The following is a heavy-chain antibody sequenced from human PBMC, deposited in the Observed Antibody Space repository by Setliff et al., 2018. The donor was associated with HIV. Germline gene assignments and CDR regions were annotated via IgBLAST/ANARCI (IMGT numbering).Heavy chain of an antibody. V-gene: IGHV3-74*01. CDR2: INSDGSST. J-gene: IGHJ4*02. D-gene: IGHD3-10*01. CDR3: ARDQVANYYGSGIDY. CDR1: GFTFSSYW. Sequence: GGSLRLSCAASGFTFSSYWTHWVRQAPGKGLVWVSRINSDGSSTSYADSVKGRFTISRDNSKNTLYLQMNSLRAEDTAVYYCARDQVANYYGSGIDYWGQGTLVTVSS.